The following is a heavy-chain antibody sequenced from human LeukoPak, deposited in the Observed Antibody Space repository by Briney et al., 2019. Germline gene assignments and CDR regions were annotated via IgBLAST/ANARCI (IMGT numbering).Heavy chain of an antibody. D-gene: IGHD6-6*01. V-gene: IGHV4-59*01. Sequence: PSETLSLTCTVSGGSISSYYWSWIRQPPGKGLEWIGYIYYSGSTNYNPSLKSRVTISVDTSKNQFSLKLSSVTAADTAVYYCARVDPDSSSTLEVFDYWGQGTMVTVSS. J-gene: IGHJ4*02. CDR3: ARVDPDSSSTLEVFDY. CDR1: GGSISSYY. CDR2: IYYSGST.